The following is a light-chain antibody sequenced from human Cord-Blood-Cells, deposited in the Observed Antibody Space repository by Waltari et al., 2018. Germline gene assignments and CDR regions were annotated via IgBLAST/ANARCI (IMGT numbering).Light chain of an antibody. CDR1: QSVSSSS. CDR2: GAS. Sequence: DIVLTQSPGTLSLSPGERATLSCRASQSVSSSSLAWYQQKPGQAPRLLIYGASSRATGIPDRFSGSGSGTDFTLTISRLEPEDFAVYYCQQYGSSSFTFGPGTKVDIK. J-gene: IGKJ3*01. CDR3: QQYGSSSFT. V-gene: IGKV3-20*01.